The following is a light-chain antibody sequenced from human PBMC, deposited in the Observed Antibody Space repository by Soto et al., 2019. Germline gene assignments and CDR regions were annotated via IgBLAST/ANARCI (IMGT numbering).Light chain of an antibody. Sequence: QSALTQPPSASGSPGQSVTISCTGTSSHIGAYNYVSWYQQHPGKAPRLMIYDVSKQPPGVPDRFSGSKSGYTASLTVSGLQPEDEADYYCTSFAGSNDLGVFGGGTKVTVL. CDR2: DVS. V-gene: IGLV2-8*01. CDR1: SSHIGAYNY. J-gene: IGLJ2*01. CDR3: TSFAGSNDLGV.